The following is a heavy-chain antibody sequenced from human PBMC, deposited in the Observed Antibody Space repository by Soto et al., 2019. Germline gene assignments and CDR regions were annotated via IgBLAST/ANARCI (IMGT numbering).Heavy chain of an antibody. CDR3: TTDDPINRN. CDR1: GFSFSNAW. J-gene: IGHJ4*02. Sequence: EVQLGESGGGLVQPGGSLRLSFVASGFSFSNAWMSWVRQAPGKGLEWVGRIKSKTDGGTTAYAPPVKGRFTISRDDSKNLLYLQMNNLKIEDTAVYYCTTDDPINRNWGQGTLVTVSS. V-gene: IGHV3-15*01. CDR2: IKSKTDGGTT.